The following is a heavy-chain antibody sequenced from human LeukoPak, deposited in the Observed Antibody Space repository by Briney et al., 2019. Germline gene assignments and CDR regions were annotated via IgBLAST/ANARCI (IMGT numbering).Heavy chain of an antibody. CDR2: IIPILGIA. CDR1: GGTFSSYA. J-gene: IGHJ3*02. V-gene: IGHV1-69*04. D-gene: IGHD3-22*01. Sequence: GSSVKVSCKASGGTFSSYAISWVRQAPGQGLEWMGRIIPILGIANYAQKFQSRVTITADKSTSTAYMELSSLRSEDTAVYYCASTYYYDSSGSKLPHAFDIWGQGTMVTVSS. CDR3: ASTYYYDSSGSKLPHAFDI.